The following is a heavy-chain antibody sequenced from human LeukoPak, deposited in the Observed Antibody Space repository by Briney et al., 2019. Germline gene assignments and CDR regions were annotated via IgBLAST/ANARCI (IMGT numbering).Heavy chain of an antibody. CDR3: ARTRNSNNYYYYMDV. CDR1: GGSISSGGYY. J-gene: IGHJ6*03. V-gene: IGHV4-31*03. CDR2: IHYSGST. D-gene: IGHD2-21*01. Sequence: SETLSLTCTVSGGSISSGGYYWSWIRQHPGKGLEWIGYIHYSGSTYHNVSLKSRVTISVDTSKNQFSLKLTSVTAADTAVYYCARTRNSNNYYYYMDVWGIGTTVTVSS.